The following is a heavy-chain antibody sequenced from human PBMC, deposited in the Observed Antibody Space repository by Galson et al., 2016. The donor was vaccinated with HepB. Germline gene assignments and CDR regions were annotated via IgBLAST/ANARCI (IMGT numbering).Heavy chain of an antibody. CDR1: GFTFSRYA. Sequence: SLRLSCAASGFTFSRYAMSWVRQAPGKGLEWVSAMNGGGSSTHYADSVKGRFTISKDNSKNTLYLQMNSLRAEDTAVYYCATPNSRSGYDWRVTDYWGQGALVTVSS. V-gene: IGHV3-23*01. J-gene: IGHJ4*02. CDR3: ATPNSRSGYDWRVTDY. D-gene: IGHD5-12*01. CDR2: MNGGGSST.